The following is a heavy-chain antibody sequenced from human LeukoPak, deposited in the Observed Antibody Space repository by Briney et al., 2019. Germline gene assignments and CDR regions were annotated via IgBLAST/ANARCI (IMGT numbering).Heavy chain of an antibody. CDR3: AKEFNRGLPDY. CDR2: ISYDGSNE. CDR1: GFTFSSYG. J-gene: IGHJ4*02. V-gene: IGHV3-30*18. Sequence: GRSLRLSCAASGFTFSSYGMHWVRQAPGKGLEWVAVISYDGSNEYYADSVKGRFTISRDNSKNTLYLQMSSLRAEDTAVYYCAKEFNRGLPDYWGQGTLVTVPS. D-gene: IGHD2-21*01.